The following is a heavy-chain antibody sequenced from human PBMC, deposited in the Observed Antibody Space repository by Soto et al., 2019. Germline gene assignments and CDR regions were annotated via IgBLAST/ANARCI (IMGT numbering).Heavy chain of an antibody. CDR2: ISYDGSNK. V-gene: IGHV3-30-3*01. J-gene: IGHJ6*02. Sequence: PGGSLRLSCAASGFTFSSYAMHWVRQAPGKGLEWVAVISYDGSNKYYADSVKGRFTISRGNSKNTLYLQMNSLRAEDTAVYYCAREGGWGSSLDVWGQGTTVTVSS. CDR1: GFTFSSYA. D-gene: IGHD2-21*01. CDR3: AREGGWGSSLDV.